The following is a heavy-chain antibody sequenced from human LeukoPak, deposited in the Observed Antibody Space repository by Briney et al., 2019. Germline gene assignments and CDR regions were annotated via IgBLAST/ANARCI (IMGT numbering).Heavy chain of an antibody. V-gene: IGHV1-8*01. CDR1: GYTFTSYD. D-gene: IGHD3-22*01. CDR2: MNPNSGNT. CDR3: ARVHPMIVVPPDY. J-gene: IGHJ4*02. Sequence: ASVTVSCKASGYTFTSYDIHWVRPATGQGLAWMGWMNPNSGNTGYAQKFQGRVTMTRNTSISTAYMELSSLRSEDTAVYYCARVHPMIVVPPDYWGQGTLVTVSS.